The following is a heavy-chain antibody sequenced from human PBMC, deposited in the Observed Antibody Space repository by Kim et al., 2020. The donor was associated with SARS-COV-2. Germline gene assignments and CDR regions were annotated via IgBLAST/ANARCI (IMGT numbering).Heavy chain of an antibody. V-gene: IGHV4-31*03. CDR1: GGSISSGGYY. CDR3: ARVGDYGDYSVSVTAPHLDY. J-gene: IGHJ4*02. D-gene: IGHD4-17*01. Sequence: SETLSLTCTVSGGSISSGGYYWSWIRQHPGKGLEWIGYIYYSGSTYYNPSLKSRVTISVDTSKNQFSLKLSSVTAADTAVYYCARVGDYGDYSVSVTAPHLDYWGQGTLVTVSS. CDR2: IYYSGST.